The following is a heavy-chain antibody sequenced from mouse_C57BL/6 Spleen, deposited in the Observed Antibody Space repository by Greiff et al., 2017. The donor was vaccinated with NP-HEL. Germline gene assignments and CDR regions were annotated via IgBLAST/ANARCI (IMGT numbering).Heavy chain of an antibody. CDR1: GYTFTDYY. J-gene: IGHJ2*01. Sequence: VQLQQSGPELVKPGASVKISCKASGYTFTDYYMNWVKQSHGKSLEWIGDINPNNGGTSYNQKFKGKATLTVDKSSSTAYMELRSLTSEDSAVYYCARLAVVEYFDYWGQGTTLTVSS. CDR3: ARLAVVEYFDY. CDR2: INPNNGGT. D-gene: IGHD1-1*01. V-gene: IGHV1-26*01.